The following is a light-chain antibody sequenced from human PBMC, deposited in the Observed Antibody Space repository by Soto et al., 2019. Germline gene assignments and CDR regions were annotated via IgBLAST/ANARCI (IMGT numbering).Light chain of an antibody. CDR2: SAS. CDR1: QALSNY. CDR3: QQLSRYPLT. V-gene: IGKV1-9*01. J-gene: IGKJ4*01. Sequence: DIQLTQSPSLLSASVGDRVTITCRASQALSNYLAWYQQKPGKAPDLLIYSASTLQSGVPSRFSGSGSETEFSLTIRALQPEDFATYYCQQLSRYPLTFGGGTKVDI.